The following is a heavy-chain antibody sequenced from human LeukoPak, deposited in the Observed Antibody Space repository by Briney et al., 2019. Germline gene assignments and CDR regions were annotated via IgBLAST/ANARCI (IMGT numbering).Heavy chain of an antibody. D-gene: IGHD2-8*01. CDR3: ARGPRVTARYCTNGVCPGGWFDP. CDR2: INHSGST. CDR1: GGSFSGYY. V-gene: IGHV4-34*01. Sequence: SETLSLTCAVYGGSFSGYYRSWIRQPPGKGLEWIGEINHSGSTNYNPSLKSRVTISVDTSKNQFSLKLSSVTAADTAVYYCARGPRVTARYCTNGVCPGGWFDPWGQGTLVTVSS. J-gene: IGHJ5*02.